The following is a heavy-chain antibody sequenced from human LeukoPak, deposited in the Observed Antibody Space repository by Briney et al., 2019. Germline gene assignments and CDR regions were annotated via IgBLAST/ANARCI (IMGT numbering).Heavy chain of an antibody. D-gene: IGHD3-10*01. CDR2: ISSSSSYI. Sequence: GGSLRLSCAASGFTFSSYSMSWVRQAPGKGLEWVSFISSSSSYIYYADSVKGRFTISRDNAKNSLYLQMNSLRTEDTAVYYCARDAMVRGVINYYGMDVWGKGTTVTVSS. V-gene: IGHV3-21*01. J-gene: IGHJ6*04. CDR3: ARDAMVRGVINYYGMDV. CDR1: GFTFSSYS.